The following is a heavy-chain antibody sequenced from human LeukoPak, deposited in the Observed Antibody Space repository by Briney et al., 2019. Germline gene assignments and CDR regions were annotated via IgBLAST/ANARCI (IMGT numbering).Heavy chain of an antibody. CDR2: IHYTGNI. CDR1: NDSITSSY. J-gene: IGHJ4*02. Sequence: SETLSLTCTVSNDSITSSYWNWIRQSPGKGLEWIGYIHYTGNINYNPSLTSRVTISMDTSKKQFSLRLTSMTAADTAVYYCARVRVGATYYWGQGTLVTVSS. V-gene: IGHV4-59*01. D-gene: IGHD1-26*01. CDR3: ARVRVGATYY.